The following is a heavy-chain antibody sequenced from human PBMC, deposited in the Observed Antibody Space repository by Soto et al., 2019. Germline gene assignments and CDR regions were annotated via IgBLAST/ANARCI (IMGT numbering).Heavy chain of an antibody. CDR3: AKDLGLWSKDYYYYGMDV. D-gene: IGHD5-18*01. J-gene: IGHJ6*02. CDR1: GFTFSSYG. V-gene: IGHV3-30*18. Sequence: QVQLVESGGGVVQPGRSLRLSCAASGFTFSSYGMHWVRQAPGKGLEWVAVISYDGSKEFYADSVKGRFTISRDNSKNTLYLQMNSLRAEDTAVYYCAKDLGLWSKDYYYYGMDVWGQGTTVTVSS. CDR2: ISYDGSKE.